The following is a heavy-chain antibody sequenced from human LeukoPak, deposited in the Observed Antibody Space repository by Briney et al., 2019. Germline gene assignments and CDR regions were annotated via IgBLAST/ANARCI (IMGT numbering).Heavy chain of an antibody. CDR1: GFTVGSNY. D-gene: IGHD2-21*01. V-gene: IGHV3-53*01. J-gene: IGHJ4*02. CDR2: IYSGGNT. Sequence: GGSLRLSCAASGFTVGSNYMSWVRQAPGKGLEWVSVIYSGGNTYYVDSVKGRFTISRDNAENTLYLQMNSLRVEDTAVYYCARGYSVRGDYWGRGTLVTVSS. CDR3: ARGYSVRGDY.